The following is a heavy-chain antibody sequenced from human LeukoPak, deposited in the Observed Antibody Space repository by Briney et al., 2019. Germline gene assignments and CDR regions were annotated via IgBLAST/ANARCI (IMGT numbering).Heavy chain of an antibody. CDR2: IRSKANSYVT. J-gene: IGHJ6*02. CDR3: TRHTDRYCSGAGCYVNYFYGLDV. V-gene: IGHV3-73*01. D-gene: IGHD2-15*01. CDR1: GFTFSGSA. Sequence: GGSLRLSCAASGFTFSGSALHWVRQASGKGLEWVGRIRSKANSYVTAYAASLEGRVTISRDDSKNTAYLQMNSLKTEDTAVYFCTRHTDRYCSGAGCYVNYFYGLDVWGQETTVTVSS.